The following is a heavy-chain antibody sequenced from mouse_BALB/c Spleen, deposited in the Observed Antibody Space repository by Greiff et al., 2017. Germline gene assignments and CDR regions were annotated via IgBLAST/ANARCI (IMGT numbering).Heavy chain of an antibody. CDR2: INPSNGRT. Sequence: QVQLQQPGAELVKPGASVKLSCKASGYTFTSYWMHWVKQRPGQGLEWIGEINPSNGRTNYNEKFKSKATLTVDKSSSTAYMQLSSLTSEDSAVYYCASGEYGRGYYFDYWGQGTTLTVSS. J-gene: IGHJ2*01. V-gene: IGHV1S81*02. CDR1: GYTFTSYW. D-gene: IGHD2-10*02. CDR3: ASGEYGRGYYFDY.